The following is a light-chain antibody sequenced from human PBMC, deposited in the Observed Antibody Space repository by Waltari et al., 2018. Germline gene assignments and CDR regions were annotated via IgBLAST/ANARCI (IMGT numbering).Light chain of an antibody. Sequence: DIVMTQSPDSLAVSLGERATIHCKSSQSFLYSSNNKNYLAWYQQKTGQPPKLLIYWASTRESGVPDRFSGRWSRTDVTGTISGLQAEDVPVYYCQQYYTAPLTFGGGAKVEIK. V-gene: IGKV4-1*01. CDR1: QSFLYSSNNKNY. J-gene: IGKJ4*01. CDR2: WAS. CDR3: QQYYTAPLT.